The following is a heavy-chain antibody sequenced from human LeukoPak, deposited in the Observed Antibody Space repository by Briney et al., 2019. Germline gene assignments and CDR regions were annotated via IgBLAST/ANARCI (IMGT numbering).Heavy chain of an antibody. CDR3: ARDRPTIHYDSGGYYSYHGMDV. CDR1: GYIFTTYG. Sequence: GASVKVSCKAYGYIFTTYGITWVRQAPGQGLDWMGWINPYSGDTNYAQKFQGRITMTTDTSTSTVYMEVRSLRSDDTAVYYCARDRPTIHYDSGGYYSYHGMDVWGQGTTVTVSS. V-gene: IGHV1-18*01. D-gene: IGHD3-22*01. CDR2: INPYSGDT. J-gene: IGHJ6*02.